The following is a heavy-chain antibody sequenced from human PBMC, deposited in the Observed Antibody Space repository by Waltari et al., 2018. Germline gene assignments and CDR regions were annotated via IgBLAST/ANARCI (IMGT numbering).Heavy chain of an antibody. D-gene: IGHD3-3*01. V-gene: IGHV1-3*01. CDR1: GYTFTSYA. Sequence: QVQLVQSGAEVKKPGASVKLSCKASGYTFTSYAIQWVRQAPGQRLEWMGWINAGNGNTKYSQNFQGRVTITRDTPARIAYMELSSLRSEDSAVYYCAREHDSWSGFGFDVWGQGTTVIVSS. J-gene: IGHJ3*01. CDR2: INAGNGNT. CDR3: AREHDSWSGFGFDV.